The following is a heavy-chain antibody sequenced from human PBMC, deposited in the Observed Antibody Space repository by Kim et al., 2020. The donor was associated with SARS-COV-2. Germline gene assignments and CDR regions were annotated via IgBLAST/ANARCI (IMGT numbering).Heavy chain of an antibody. CDR2: IYYSGST. CDR3: ARRGMVRGAYYFDY. V-gene: IGHV4-59*08. D-gene: IGHD3-10*01. CDR1: GGSISSYY. J-gene: IGHJ4*02. Sequence: SETLSLTCTVSGGSISSYYWSWIRQPPWKGLEWIGYIYYSGSTNYNPSLKSRVTISVDTSKNQFSLKLSSVTAADTAVYYCARRGMVRGAYYFDYWGQGTLVTVSS.